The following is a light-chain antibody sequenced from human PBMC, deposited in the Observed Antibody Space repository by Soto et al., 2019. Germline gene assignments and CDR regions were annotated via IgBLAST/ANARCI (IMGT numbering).Light chain of an antibody. CDR3: SSYTNSGTWV. CDR1: SSDIGGYNY. J-gene: IGLJ3*02. Sequence: QSALTQPASVSGSPGQSITISCTGSSSDIGGYNYVSWYQQYPGKAPKHMIYEVSNRPSGVSNRFSASKSGNTASLTISGLQAEDETDYYCSSYTNSGTWVFGGGTKLTVL. V-gene: IGLV2-14*01. CDR2: EVS.